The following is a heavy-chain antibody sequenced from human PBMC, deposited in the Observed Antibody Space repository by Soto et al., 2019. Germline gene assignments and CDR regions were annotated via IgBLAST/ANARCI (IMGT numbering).Heavy chain of an antibody. CDR2: INSDGDIT. V-gene: IGHV3-74*03. D-gene: IGHD3-3*01. J-gene: IGHJ4*02. CDR3: ASLSAPSDY. Sequence: GGSLRLSCAASGFTFSSYWMHWVRQAPGKGLVWVSHINSDGDITEYADSVKGRFTISRDNSKNALYLQMNSLRAEDTAVYYCASLSAPSDYWGQGTRVTVSS. CDR1: GFTFSSYW.